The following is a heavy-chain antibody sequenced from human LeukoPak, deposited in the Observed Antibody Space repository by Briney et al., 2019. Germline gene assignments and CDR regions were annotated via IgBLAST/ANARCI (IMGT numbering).Heavy chain of an antibody. Sequence: ASVKVSCKASGYTFTSHSINWLRQAPGQGLEWMGWINPNSGGTNYAQKFQGRVTMTRDTSISTAYMELSRLRSDDTAVYYCASSYCGGDCHDAFDIWGQGTMVTVSS. J-gene: IGHJ3*02. CDR2: INPNSGGT. V-gene: IGHV1-2*02. D-gene: IGHD2-21*02. CDR1: GYTFTSHS. CDR3: ASSYCGGDCHDAFDI.